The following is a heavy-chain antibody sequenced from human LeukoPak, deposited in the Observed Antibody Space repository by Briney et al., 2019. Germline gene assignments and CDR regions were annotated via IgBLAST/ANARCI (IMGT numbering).Heavy chain of an antibody. CDR3: ARQRCSSTSCFSSFYYYYYGMDV. CDR1: GGSISSYY. CDR2: IYYSGST. Sequence: SETLSLTCTVSGGSISSYYWSWIRQPPGKGLEWIGYIYYSGSTNYNPSLKSRVTISVDTSKNQFSLKLSSVTAADTAVYYCARQRCSSTSCFSSFYYYYYGMDVWGQGTTVTVSS. D-gene: IGHD2-2*01. J-gene: IGHJ6*02. V-gene: IGHV4-59*08.